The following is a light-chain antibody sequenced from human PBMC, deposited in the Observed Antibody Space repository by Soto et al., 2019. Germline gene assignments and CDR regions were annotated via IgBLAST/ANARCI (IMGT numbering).Light chain of an antibody. CDR2: EDT. CDR3: ASYLTTSPLEV. V-gene: IGLV2-14*02. Sequence: QSVLTQPASVSGSPGQSITISCSATSSDVGSFQVVSWYQHHPGKAPKVMIYEDTKRPSGISNRFSGSKSGNTASLTISGLQAEDEAYYYCASYLTTSPLEVFGTGTQVTVL. J-gene: IGLJ1*01. CDR1: SSDVGSFQV.